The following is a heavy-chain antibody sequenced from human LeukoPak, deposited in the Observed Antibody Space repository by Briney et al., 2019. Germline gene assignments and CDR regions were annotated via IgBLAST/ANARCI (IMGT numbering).Heavy chain of an antibody. CDR3: ARDQFYISGYDFYDPGPVYY. V-gene: IGHV3-33*01. D-gene: IGHD5-12*01. CDR1: GFTFSSYG. CDR2: IWYDGSNK. Sequence: GGSLRLSCAASGFTFSSYGMHWVRQAPGKGLEWVAVIWYDGSNKYYADSVKGRFTISRDNSKNTLYLQMNSLRAEDTAVYYCARDQFYISGYDFYDPGPVYYWGQGTLVTVSS. J-gene: IGHJ4*02.